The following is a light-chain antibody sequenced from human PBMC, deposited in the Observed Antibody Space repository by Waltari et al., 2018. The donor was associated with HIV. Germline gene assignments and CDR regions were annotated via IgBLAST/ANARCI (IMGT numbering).Light chain of an antibody. CDR1: QNLDSW. J-gene: IGKJ2*01. V-gene: IGKV1-5*03. CDR2: KAS. Sequence: IQMTQFPSILSASVADRVTITCRASQNLDSWLAWYQQRPGRAPKLLIYKASTLEYGIPARFSGSGSGTNFTLTINSLHPDDFATYFCQQYNSDFYTFGQGTRLDLK. CDR3: QQYNSDFYT.